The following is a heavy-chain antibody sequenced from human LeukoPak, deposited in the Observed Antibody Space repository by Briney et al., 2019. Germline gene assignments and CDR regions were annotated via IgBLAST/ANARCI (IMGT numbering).Heavy chain of an antibody. CDR2: INQDGSEK. CDR1: GFTISRYW. CDR3: ATMGLELLPYYFDY. J-gene: IGHJ4*02. V-gene: IGHV3-7*01. Sequence: GGSLRLSCAGSGFTISRYWMSWVRQAPGKGLEWVANINQDGSEKYHVDSVRGRFTISRDNAKNSLYLQMNSLRAEDTAVYYCATMGLELLPYYFDYWGQGTLVTVSS. D-gene: IGHD1-7*01.